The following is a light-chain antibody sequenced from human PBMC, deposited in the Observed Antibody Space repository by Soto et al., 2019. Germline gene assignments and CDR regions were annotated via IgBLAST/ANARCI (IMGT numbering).Light chain of an antibody. J-gene: IGKJ1*01. CDR3: QQRSNWPRT. CDR1: QSVSSY. V-gene: IGKV3-11*01. Sequence: ELVLTRSPGTLSFSPGERATLSCGASQSVSSYLAWYQQKPGQAPRLLIYDASNRATGIPARFSGSGSGTDFTLTISSLEPEDFAVYYCQQRSNWPRTFGQGTKVDIK. CDR2: DAS.